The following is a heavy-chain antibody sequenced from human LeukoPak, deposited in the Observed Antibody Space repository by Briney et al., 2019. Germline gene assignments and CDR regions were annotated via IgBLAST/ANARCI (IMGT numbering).Heavy chain of an antibody. CDR2: ISSSSSII. CDR3: ARSRYNYIWGIDY. J-gene: IGHJ4*02. V-gene: IGHV3-48*03. Sequence: PGGSLRLSCAASGFTFSSYEMNWVRQAPGKGLEWVSYISSSSSIIYYADSVKGRFTISRDNAKNSLYLQMNSLRAEDTAVFYCARSRYNYIWGIDYWGQGTLVTISS. CDR1: GFTFSSYE. D-gene: IGHD3-16*01.